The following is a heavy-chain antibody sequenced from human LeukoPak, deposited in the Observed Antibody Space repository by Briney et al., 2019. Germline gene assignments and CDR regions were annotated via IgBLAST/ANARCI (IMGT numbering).Heavy chain of an antibody. CDR2: IKRDGSEK. D-gene: IGHD2-21*02. CDR1: RSTFSNYW. CDR3: ARDLDTYVVLTAYDTFDI. V-gene: IGHV3-7*01. Sequence: GGSLRLSCAASRSTFSNYWMSWVRQAPGKGLEWVATIKRDGSEKYYVDPVKGRFTISRDNAKNSLYLQMNSLRVEDTAVYYCARDLDTYVVLTAYDTFDIWGQGTMVTVSS. J-gene: IGHJ3*02.